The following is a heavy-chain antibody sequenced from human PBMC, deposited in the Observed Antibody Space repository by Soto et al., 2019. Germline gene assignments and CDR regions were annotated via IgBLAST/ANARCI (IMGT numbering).Heavy chain of an antibody. Sequence: EVLLDESGVGFVQPGGSLRPSCAASGFTVSNNYMTWVRQAPGKRLEWVSVIQGGGSISYADSVRDRFTISRDSSKNTVFIDMNSLRPEDTAVYLCARGAGSGSNALGDWSRGTLVTVSS. V-gene: IGHV3-66*01. CDR1: GFTVSNNY. D-gene: IGHD3-10*01. CDR3: ARGAGSGSNALGD. CDR2: IQGGGSI. J-gene: IGHJ4*02.